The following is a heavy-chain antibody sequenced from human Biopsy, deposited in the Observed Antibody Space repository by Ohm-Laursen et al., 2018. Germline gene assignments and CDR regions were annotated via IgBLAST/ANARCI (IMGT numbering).Heavy chain of an antibody. J-gene: IGHJ4*02. CDR1: GFTFSSFG. CDR2: VWYDGINK. D-gene: IGHD3-16*01. Sequence: SLRLSCTASGFTFSSFGMHWVRQAPGKGLEWVAVVWYDGINKFYADSVEGRFTISRDNFKNTVYLEMNSLRPEDTVVYYCARDLGNLRGVMFYLDSWGQGTLVSVSS. CDR3: ARDLGNLRGVMFYLDS. V-gene: IGHV3-33*01.